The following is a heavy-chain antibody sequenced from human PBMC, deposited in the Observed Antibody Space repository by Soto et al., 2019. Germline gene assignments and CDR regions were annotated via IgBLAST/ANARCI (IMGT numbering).Heavy chain of an antibody. CDR2: INGDGSST. Sequence: GGSLRLSCAASGFTFSSYWMHWFRQGPEKGLVWVSRINGDGSSTTYADSVKGRFTISRDNAKNTLYLQMNGLRGEDTAVYYCARWFTYGNFDYFDYWGQGTQVTVSS. J-gene: IGHJ4*02. V-gene: IGHV3-74*01. CDR3: ARWFTYGNFDYFDY. CDR1: GFTFSSYW. D-gene: IGHD3-10*01.